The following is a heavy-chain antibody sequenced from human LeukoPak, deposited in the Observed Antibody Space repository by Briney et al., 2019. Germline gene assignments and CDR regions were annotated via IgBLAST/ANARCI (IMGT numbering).Heavy chain of an antibody. V-gene: IGHV4-31*03. CDR3: ARAGGVWLEFDY. CDR2: IFYSGST. J-gene: IGHJ4*02. Sequence: PSQTLSLTCTVSGVSISSGGYYWSWIRQHPGKGLEWIGYIFYSGSTYYNPSLKSRVTISVDTSKNQFSLKLSSVTAEDTAVYCCARAGGVWLEFDYWGQGTLVTVSS. CDR1: GVSISSGGYY. D-gene: IGHD2-8*02.